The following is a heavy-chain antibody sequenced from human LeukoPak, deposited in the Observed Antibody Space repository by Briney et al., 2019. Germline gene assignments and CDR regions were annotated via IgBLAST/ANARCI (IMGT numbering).Heavy chain of an antibody. CDR3: AXGXGGXFWSGYNWFGP. V-gene: IGHV4-34*01. D-gene: IGHD3-3*01. Sequence: ASETLSLTCAVYGGSFSGYYWSWIRQPPGKGLEWIGEINHSGSTNYNPSLKSRVTISVDTSKNQFSLKLSSVTAADTAVYYCAXGXGGXFWSGYNWFGPWGQGTLVTVSS. CDR1: GGSFSGYY. J-gene: IGHJ5*02. CDR2: INHSGST.